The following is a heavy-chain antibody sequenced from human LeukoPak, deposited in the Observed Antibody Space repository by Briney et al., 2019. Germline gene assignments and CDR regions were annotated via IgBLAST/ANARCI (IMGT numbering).Heavy chain of an antibody. J-gene: IGHJ6*03. CDR3: ARADYDFWSGYYTPYYYYMDV. D-gene: IGHD3-3*01. Sequence: ASVKVSCKASGYTFTSYDINWVRQATGQGLEWMGWMNPNSGNTGYAQKFQGRVTITRNTSISTAYMELSSLRSEDTAVYYCARADYDFWSGYYTPYYYYMDVWGKGTTVTVSS. V-gene: IGHV1-8*03. CDR1: GYTFTSYD. CDR2: MNPNSGNT.